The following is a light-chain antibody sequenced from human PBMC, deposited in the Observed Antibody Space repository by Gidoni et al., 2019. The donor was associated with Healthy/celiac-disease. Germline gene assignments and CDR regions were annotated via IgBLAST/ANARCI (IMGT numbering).Light chain of an antibody. J-gene: IGKJ1*01. V-gene: IGKV1-39*01. CDR3: QQSYSTPWT. Sequence: DIQMTQSPSSLSASVGDRVTITCRASQSISSYLNWYQQKPGKAPKLLIYSASSLQSVVPSRFSGSGSVTDFPLTIRSLQPEDFATYYCQQSYSTPWTFGQETKVEIK. CDR2: SAS. CDR1: QSISSY.